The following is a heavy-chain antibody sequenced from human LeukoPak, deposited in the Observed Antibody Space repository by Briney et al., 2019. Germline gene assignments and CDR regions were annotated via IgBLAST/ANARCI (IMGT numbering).Heavy chain of an antibody. CDR1: GFTFSSYA. J-gene: IGHJ6*01. Sequence: GGSLRLSCAASGFTFSSYAMSWVRQAPGKGLEWVSVISGSGGSTYHADSVKGRFTISRDNSKNTLYLQMKSLRAEDTAVYYCAKCSVAGNYCCGIDDWGQGTTVTVSS. CDR3: AKCSVAGNYCCGIDD. D-gene: IGHD2-21*01. CDR2: ISGSGGST. V-gene: IGHV3-23*01.